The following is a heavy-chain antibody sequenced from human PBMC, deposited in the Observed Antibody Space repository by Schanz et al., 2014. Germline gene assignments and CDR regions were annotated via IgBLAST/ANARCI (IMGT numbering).Heavy chain of an antibody. J-gene: IGHJ3*02. CDR2: ISPYNGNT. D-gene: IGHD5-12*01. CDR3: ARGGGPEDVFDI. CDR1: GYTLSAYS. Sequence: QVQLVQSGTQVKKPGASVKVSCKASGYTLSAYSLHWVRQAPGQGLEWMGWISPYNGNTNYAQKLQGRVTMTADTSTSTAYMELSSLRSDDTAVYYCARGGGPEDVFDIWGQGTILTVSS. V-gene: IGHV1-18*01.